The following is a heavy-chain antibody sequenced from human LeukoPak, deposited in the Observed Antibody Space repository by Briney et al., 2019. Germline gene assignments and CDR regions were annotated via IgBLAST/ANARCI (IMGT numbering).Heavy chain of an antibody. CDR3: AKTPVVTLSAFDI. J-gene: IGHJ3*02. V-gene: IGHV4-34*01. CDR1: GGSFSGYV. D-gene: IGHD3-22*01. CDR2: INHSGST. Sequence: SETLSLTCGVYGGSFSGYVWSWIRQPPGKGLQWIGEINHSGSTTYNPSLKSQVTISLDTSRNQFSPKLTSVTAADTAVCYCAKTPVVTLSAFDIWGQGTLVTVSS.